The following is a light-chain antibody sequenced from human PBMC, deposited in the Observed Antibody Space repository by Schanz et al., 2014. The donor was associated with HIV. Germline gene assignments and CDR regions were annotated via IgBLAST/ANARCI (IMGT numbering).Light chain of an antibody. V-gene: IGLV2-14*03. CDR2: DDS. Sequence: QSALTQPASVSGPPGQSITFSCTGGGSEFGTSLSVSWYQQHPGKAPQLMICDDSRRPSGVSNRFSGSKSGNTASLTISGLQAEDEADYYCSSYTSSSTLVFGGGTKLTVL. CDR3: SSYTSSSTLV. J-gene: IGLJ2*01. CDR1: GSEFGTSLS.